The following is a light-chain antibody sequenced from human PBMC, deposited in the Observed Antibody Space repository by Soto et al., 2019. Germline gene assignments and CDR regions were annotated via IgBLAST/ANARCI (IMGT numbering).Light chain of an antibody. CDR3: KHYGSSPYA. CDR2: GAS. Sequence: DIVLTQSPGTLSLSPGERATLSCRASQSISNNYLTWYQQKPGQAPRLLIYGASIRATGIPDRFSGSGSGTDFTLTISSLEPEDCAVFFCKHYGSSPYAFGQGTKLEIK. J-gene: IGKJ2*01. V-gene: IGKV3-20*01. CDR1: QSISNNY.